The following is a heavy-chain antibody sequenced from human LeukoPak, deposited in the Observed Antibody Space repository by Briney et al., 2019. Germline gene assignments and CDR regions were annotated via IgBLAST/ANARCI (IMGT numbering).Heavy chain of an antibody. D-gene: IGHD1-26*01. CDR1: GFTFSNSA. J-gene: IGHJ3*02. CDR2: IVVGSGNT. Sequence: EASVKVSCKASGFTFSNSAVQWVRQARGQRLEWIGWIVVGSGNTKYAQRFQERVTVTRDMSTGTAYMELGSLRSEDTTVYYCAATSVGATINDAFDIWGQGTMVTVSS. CDR3: AATSVGATINDAFDI. V-gene: IGHV1-58*01.